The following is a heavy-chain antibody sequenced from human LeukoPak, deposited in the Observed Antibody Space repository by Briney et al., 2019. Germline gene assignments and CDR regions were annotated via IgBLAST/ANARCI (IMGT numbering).Heavy chain of an antibody. Sequence: SETLSLTCAVYGGTFSDYYWSWIRQSPGKGLEWIGEVMDSGRTNYNPSLKSRVTISIDTSKNQFSLRLSSMTAADTAVYYCVREHNIVIPTARTYYYHYIDVRGKGTTVTVSS. D-gene: IGHD2/OR15-2a*01. J-gene: IGHJ6*03. CDR1: GGTFSDYY. V-gene: IGHV4-34*12. CDR3: VREHNIVIPTARTYYYHYIDV. CDR2: VMDSGRT.